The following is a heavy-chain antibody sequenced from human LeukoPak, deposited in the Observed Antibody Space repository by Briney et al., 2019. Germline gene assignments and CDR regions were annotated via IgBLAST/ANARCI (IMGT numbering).Heavy chain of an antibody. J-gene: IGHJ4*02. D-gene: IGHD4-17*01. CDR3: AKSPQLQKYGDLDY. V-gene: IGHV3-30-3*02. CDR1: GFTFSSYA. Sequence: GGSLRLSCAASGFTFSSYAMHWVRQAPGKGLEWVAVISYDGSNKYYADSVKGRFTISRDNSKNTLYLQMNSLRAEDTAVYYCAKSPQLQKYGDLDYWGQGTLVTVSS. CDR2: ISYDGSNK.